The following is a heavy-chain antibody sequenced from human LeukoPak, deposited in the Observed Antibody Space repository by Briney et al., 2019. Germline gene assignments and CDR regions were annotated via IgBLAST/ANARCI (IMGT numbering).Heavy chain of an antibody. CDR2: IYWDDDK. D-gene: IGHD2-21*02. CDR3: AHSSEYCGGDCDPGVQH. Sequence: SGPALVKPTQTLTLTCTFSGFSLSTSGVGVGWIRQPPGKALEWLALIYWDDDKRYSPSLKSRLTITKDTSKNQVVLTMTNMDPVDTATYYCAHSSEYCGGDCDPGVQHWGQGTLVTVSS. CDR1: GFSLSTSGVG. V-gene: IGHV2-5*02. J-gene: IGHJ1*01.